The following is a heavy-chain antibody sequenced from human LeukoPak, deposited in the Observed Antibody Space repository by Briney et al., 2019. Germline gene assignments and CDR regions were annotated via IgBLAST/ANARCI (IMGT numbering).Heavy chain of an antibody. Sequence: PSETLSLTCTVSGGSISSSSYYWGWIRQPPGKGLEWIGSIYFSGSTYYNPSLKSRVTISVDTSKNQFSLKLSSVTAADTAVYYCARAREYDILTGYYNSGGFDYWGQGTLVTVSS. CDR2: IYFSGST. V-gene: IGHV4-39*07. J-gene: IGHJ4*02. D-gene: IGHD3-9*01. CDR1: GGSISSSSYY. CDR3: ARAREYDILTGYYNSGGFDY.